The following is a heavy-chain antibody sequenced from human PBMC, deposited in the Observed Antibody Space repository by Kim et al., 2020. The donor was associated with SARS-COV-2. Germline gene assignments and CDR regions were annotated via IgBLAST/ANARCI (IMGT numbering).Heavy chain of an antibody. Sequence: SVKVSCKASGGTFSSYAISWVRQAPGQGLEWMGGIIPIFGTANYAQKFQGRVTITADESTSTAYMELSSLRSEDPAVYYCARDRVPVVIILDYYYYGMDVWGQGTTVTVSS. J-gene: IGHJ6*02. CDR1: GGTFSSYA. V-gene: IGHV1-69*13. CDR3: ARDRVPVVIILDYYYYGMDV. D-gene: IGHD3-3*01. CDR2: IIPIFGTA.